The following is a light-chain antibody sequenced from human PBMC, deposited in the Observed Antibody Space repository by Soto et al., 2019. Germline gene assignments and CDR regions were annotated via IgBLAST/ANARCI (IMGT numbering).Light chain of an antibody. CDR1: QDISNY. V-gene: IGKV1-33*01. CDR3: QQDDNLPPLT. J-gene: IGKJ4*01. Sequence: DIQMTQSPSSLSASVGDRVTITCQASQDISNYLNWDQQKPGKAPKLLIYDASNLETGVPSRFSGSGSGTDFTFTISSLQPEDIATYYCQQDDNLPPLTFGGGTKVEIK. CDR2: DAS.